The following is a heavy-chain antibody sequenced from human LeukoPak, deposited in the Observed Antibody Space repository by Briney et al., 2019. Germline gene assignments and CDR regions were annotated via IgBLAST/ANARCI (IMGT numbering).Heavy chain of an antibody. J-gene: IGHJ3*02. CDR3: VYDAFDI. CDR1: GFTFSSYW. CDR2: TRNKANSYTT. V-gene: IGHV3-72*01. Sequence: GGSLRLSCAASGFTFSSYWMSWVRQAPGKGLEWVGRTRNKANSYTTEYAASVKGRFTISRDDSKNSLYLQMNSLKTEDTAVYYCVYDAFDIWGQGTMVTVSS.